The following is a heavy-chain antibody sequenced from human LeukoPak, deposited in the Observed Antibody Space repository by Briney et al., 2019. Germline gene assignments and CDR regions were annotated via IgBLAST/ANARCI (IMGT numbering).Heavy chain of an antibody. V-gene: IGHV4-39*01. Sequence: TSETLSLTCTVSGGSISSSSYYWGWIRQPPGMGPEWIGTIYHSGKTYYNPSLKSRVTISVDTSKIQFSLKLSSVTAADTAVCYCARHESFSSSSCSFFGPTTWGQGTLVTVSS. CDR1: GGSISSSSYY. J-gene: IGHJ5*02. CDR3: ARHESFSSSSCSFFGPTT. D-gene: IGHD2-15*01. CDR2: IYHSGKT.